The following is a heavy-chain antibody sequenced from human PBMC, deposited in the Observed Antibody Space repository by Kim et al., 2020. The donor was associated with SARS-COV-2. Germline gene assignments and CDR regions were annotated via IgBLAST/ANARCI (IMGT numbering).Heavy chain of an antibody. V-gene: IGHV4-59*01. CDR3: AGDSASTRFFF. J-gene: IGHJ2*01. D-gene: IGHD1-1*01. CDR2: IYRSGST. Sequence: SETLSLTCTVSGASITSYYWTWIRQPPGKELQWIGYIYRSGSTNYNPSLKSRLTISVDTSKNQFSLRLTSVTAADTAVYYCAGDSASTRFFFWGRGTPVT. CDR1: GASITSYY.